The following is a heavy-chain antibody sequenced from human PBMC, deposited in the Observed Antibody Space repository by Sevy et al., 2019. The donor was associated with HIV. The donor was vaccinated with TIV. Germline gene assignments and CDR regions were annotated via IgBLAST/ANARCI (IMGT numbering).Heavy chain of an antibody. J-gene: IGHJ4*02. D-gene: IGHD3-22*01. CDR2: IKQDGSEK. Sequence: GGSVRLSCAASGFTFRRYWMSWVRQAPGKGLEWVANIKQDGSEKYYVDSVKGRFTISRDNAKNSLYLQMNSLRAEDTAVYYCANLRDDSSGFRFDYWGQGTLVTVSS. CDR3: ANLRDDSSGFRFDY. CDR1: GFTFRRYW. V-gene: IGHV3-7*01.